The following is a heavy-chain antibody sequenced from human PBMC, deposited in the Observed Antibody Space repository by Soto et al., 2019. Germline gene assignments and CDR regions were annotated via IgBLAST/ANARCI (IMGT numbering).Heavy chain of an antibody. J-gene: IGHJ3*02. CDR1: GGSISSSNW. CDR3: AAANNPEPYDFWSGYHPDDAFDI. D-gene: IGHD3-3*01. Sequence: SETLSLTCAVSGGSISSSNWWSWVRQPPGKGLEWIGEIYHSGSTNYNPSLKSRVTITRDMSTSTAYMELSSLRSEDTAVYYCAAANNPEPYDFWSGYHPDDAFDIWGQGTMVTVSS. CDR2: IYHSGST. V-gene: IGHV4-4*02.